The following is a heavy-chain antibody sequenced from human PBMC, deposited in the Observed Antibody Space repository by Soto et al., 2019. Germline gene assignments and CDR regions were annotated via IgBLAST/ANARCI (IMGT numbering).Heavy chain of an antibody. Sequence: QVQLVQSGAEVKKPGASVKVSCKASGYTFTSYDINWVRQATGQGLEWMGWMNPNSGNTGYAKKXQGRVTXTRNTXXXXXXXELSSXRSXXXXVXYCAREKTSYGMDVWGQGTTVTV. J-gene: IGHJ6*02. CDR1: GYTFTSYD. CDR3: AREKTSYGMDV. CDR2: MNPNSGNT. V-gene: IGHV1-8*01.